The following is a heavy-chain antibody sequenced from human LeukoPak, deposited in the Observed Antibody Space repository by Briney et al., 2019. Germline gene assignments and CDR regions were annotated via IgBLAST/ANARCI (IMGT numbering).Heavy chain of an antibody. J-gene: IGHJ4*02. CDR3: ARDVYLSGKLAN. V-gene: IGHV4-4*02. CDR2: IAPSGNT. CDR1: GGSISSGNW. Sequence: SGTLSLTCAVSGGSISSGNWWGWVRQTLGKGLEWIGEIAPSGNTNCNPSLKSRVTMSVDRSKNQFSLDLNSVTAADTAVYYCARDVYLSGKLANWGQGTLVTVSS. D-gene: IGHD5-12*01.